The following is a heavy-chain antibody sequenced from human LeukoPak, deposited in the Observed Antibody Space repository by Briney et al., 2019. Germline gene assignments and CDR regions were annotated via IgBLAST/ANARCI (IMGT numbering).Heavy chain of an antibody. CDR2: IVPIFGTA. V-gene: IGHV1-69*06. CDR3: ARDVSRGGYDSFDY. CDR1: GYTFISYG. Sequence: GASVKVSCKASGYTFISYGISWVRQAPGQGLEWMGGIVPIFGTANYAQKFQGRVTITADKSTSTAYMELSSLRSEDTAVYYCARDVSRGGYDSFDYWGQGTLVTVSS. J-gene: IGHJ4*02. D-gene: IGHD5-12*01.